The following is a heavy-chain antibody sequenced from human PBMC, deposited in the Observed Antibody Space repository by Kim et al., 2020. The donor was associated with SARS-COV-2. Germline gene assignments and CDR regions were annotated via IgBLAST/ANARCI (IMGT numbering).Heavy chain of an antibody. Sequence: ASVKVSCKASGYTFTRNWIHWVRQAPGQGLEWMGIINPDGGDTAYAQDFGGRLTLTRDTSASTVYMELSSLRSEDTAVYYCARDVSSGVPGNSWWLDPWGQGTLVIVSS. D-gene: IGHD2-2*01. V-gene: IGHV1-46*01. CDR1: GYTFTRNW. CDR2: INPDGGDT. CDR3: ARDVSSGVPGNSWWLDP. J-gene: IGHJ5*02.